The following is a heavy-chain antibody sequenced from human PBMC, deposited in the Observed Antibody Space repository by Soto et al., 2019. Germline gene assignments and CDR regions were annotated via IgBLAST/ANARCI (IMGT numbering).Heavy chain of an antibody. CDR2: IYYSGST. J-gene: IGHJ4*02. Sequence: QGQLQESGPGLVKPSQTLSLTCTVSGGSISSGDYYWSWIRQPPGKGLEWIGSIYYSGSTYYTPSLKRRVTIAVDTSKNQFSLKLSSVTAADTAVYYCARWWFGEFFDYWGQGTLVTFSA. CDR1: GGSISSGDYY. CDR3: ARWWFGEFFDY. V-gene: IGHV4-30-4*01. D-gene: IGHD3-10*01.